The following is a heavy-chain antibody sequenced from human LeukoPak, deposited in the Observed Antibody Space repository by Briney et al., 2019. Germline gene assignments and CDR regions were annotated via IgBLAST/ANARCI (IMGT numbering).Heavy chain of an antibody. Sequence: PGGSLRLSCVVSGLSVRNNYIIWVRQAPGNGLERVSVIYGDGRTSHSASVRGRFTISRDNSKNIVSLQMNNLRAEDTAVYYCARGRGLGVVSPYFDYWGQGTLVTVSS. D-gene: IGHD3-3*01. CDR1: GLSVRNNY. CDR2: IYGDGRT. V-gene: IGHV3-53*01. CDR3: ARGRGLGVVSPYFDY. J-gene: IGHJ4*02.